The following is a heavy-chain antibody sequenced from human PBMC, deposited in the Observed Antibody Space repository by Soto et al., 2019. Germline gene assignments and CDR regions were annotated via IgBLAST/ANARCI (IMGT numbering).Heavy chain of an antibody. V-gene: IGHV3-23*01. CDR2: ISGSGGST. J-gene: IGHJ5*02. D-gene: IGHD2-8*01. CDR3: AKDSKLMVYAITWFDP. Sequence: EVQLLESGGGLVQPGGSLRLSCAASGFTFSSYAMSWVRQAPGKGLEWVSAISGSGGSTYYADSVKGRFTISRDNSKNTLYLQMNCLRAEDTAVYYCAKDSKLMVYAITWFDPWGQGTLVTVSS. CDR1: GFTFSSYA.